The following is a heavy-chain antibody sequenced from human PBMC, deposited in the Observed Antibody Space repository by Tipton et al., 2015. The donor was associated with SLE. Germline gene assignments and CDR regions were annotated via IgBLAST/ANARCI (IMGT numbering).Heavy chain of an antibody. V-gene: IGHV4-39*07. CDR3: ARQDNWSHYYFDY. J-gene: IGHJ4*02. CDR1: GGAIASGPFY. CDR2: LSYSGST. D-gene: IGHD1-20*01. Sequence: TLSLTCTVSGGAIASGPFYWDWIRQTPGKGLESIGALSYSGSTYYNPSLESRVTISVDTSKNQFSLSLTSVTAADTAVYYCARQDNWSHYYFDYWGPGALVIVSA.